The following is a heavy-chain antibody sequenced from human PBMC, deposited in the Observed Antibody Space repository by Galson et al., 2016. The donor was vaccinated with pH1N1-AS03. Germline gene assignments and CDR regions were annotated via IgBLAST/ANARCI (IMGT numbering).Heavy chain of an antibody. CDR2: INTDSGVT. CDR3: ARDPRGPCTSATCPTTYYFGMDV. Sequence: SVKVSCKASGYIFTGFYVHWVRQAPGQGLEWMGWINTDSGVTNYAQKFEAWVTITRDTSVSTAYMELYGLKSDDTAGYYCARDPRGPCTSATCPTTYYFGMDVWGQGTTVIVSS. V-gene: IGHV1-2*04. J-gene: IGHJ6*02. D-gene: IGHD2-2*01. CDR1: GYIFTGFY.